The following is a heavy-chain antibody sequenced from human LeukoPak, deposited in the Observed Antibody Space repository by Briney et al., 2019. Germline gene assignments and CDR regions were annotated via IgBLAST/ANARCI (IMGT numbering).Heavy chain of an antibody. D-gene: IGHD6-6*01. CDR3: ARARIAARNYYYMDV. J-gene: IGHJ6*03. Sequence: GGSLRLSCAASGFTFSDYYMSWIRQAPGKGLEWVSYISSSGSTIYYADSVKGRFTISRDNSKNTLYLQMNSLRAEDTAVYYCARARIAARNYYYMDVWGKGTTVTVSS. CDR2: ISSSGSTI. V-gene: IGHV3-11*04. CDR1: GFTFSDYY.